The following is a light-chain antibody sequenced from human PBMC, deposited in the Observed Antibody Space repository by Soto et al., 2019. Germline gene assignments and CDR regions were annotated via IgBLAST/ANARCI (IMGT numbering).Light chain of an antibody. V-gene: IGKV1-5*01. CDR2: DAS. J-gene: IGKJ1*01. CDR3: QQYNSYSRT. CDR1: QSISNW. Sequence: DIQMTQSPSTLSASGGDRVTITRXASQSISNWLAWYQQKPGKAPKLLIYDASSLESGVSLRFSGSGSGTEFTLTISSLQPDDFATYYCQQYNSYSRTFGQGTKVDIK.